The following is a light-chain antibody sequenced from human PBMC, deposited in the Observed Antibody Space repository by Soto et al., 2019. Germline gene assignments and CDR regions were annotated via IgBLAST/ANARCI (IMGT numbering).Light chain of an antibody. V-gene: IGKV3-15*01. Sequence: IGMTQSPAALSVSPGERATLSCRASQSVSSNLAWYQQKPGQAPRLLIYGASTRATGIPARFSGSGSGTEFTLTIRSLQSEDFAVYYCQQYNNWPPITFGQGTRLEIK. CDR3: QQYNNWPPIT. J-gene: IGKJ5*01. CDR2: GAS. CDR1: QSVSSN.